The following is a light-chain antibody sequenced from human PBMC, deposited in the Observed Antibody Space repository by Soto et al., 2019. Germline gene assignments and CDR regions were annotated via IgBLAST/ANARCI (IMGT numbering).Light chain of an antibody. J-gene: IGKJ2*01. CDR2: GAY. V-gene: IGKV1-17*01. CDR3: LQHNSYPRT. Sequence: DIQMTQSPSSLSASVGDRVTITCRASRGIGSDLAWYQQQPGKAPKRLIFGAYTLQSGVPSRFSGSRSGTEFSLTISGLQPEDFATYYCLQHNSYPRTFGQGTKIEIK. CDR1: RGIGSD.